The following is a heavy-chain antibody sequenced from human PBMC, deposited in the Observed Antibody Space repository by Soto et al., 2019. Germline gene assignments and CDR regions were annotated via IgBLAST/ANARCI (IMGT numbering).Heavy chain of an antibody. CDR3: ARAHQGGFFDY. CDR2: ISYDGSNK. Sequence: QVQLVESGGGVVQPGRSLRLSYAASGFTFSSYAMHWVRQAPGKGLEWVAVISYDGSNKYYADSVKGRFTISRDNSKNTLYLQMNSLRAEDTAVYYCARAHQGGFFDYWGQGTLVTVSS. CDR1: GFTFSSYA. D-gene: IGHD3-16*01. J-gene: IGHJ4*02. V-gene: IGHV3-30-3*01.